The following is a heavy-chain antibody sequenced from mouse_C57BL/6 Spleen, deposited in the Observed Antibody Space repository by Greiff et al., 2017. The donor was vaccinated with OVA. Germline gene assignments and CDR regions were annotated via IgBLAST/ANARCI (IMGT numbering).Heavy chain of an antibody. CDR3: TTGAMDY. V-gene: IGHV14-4*01. Sequence: EVQLQQSGAELVRPGASVKLSCTASGFNIKDDYMHWVKQRPGQGLEWIGWIHPENGDTKYNWKFKGKATLPADKSSSTAYLQLSSLTSEDTAVYYCTTGAMDYWGQGTSVTVSS. CDR2: IHPENGDT. J-gene: IGHJ4*01. CDR1: GFNIKDDY.